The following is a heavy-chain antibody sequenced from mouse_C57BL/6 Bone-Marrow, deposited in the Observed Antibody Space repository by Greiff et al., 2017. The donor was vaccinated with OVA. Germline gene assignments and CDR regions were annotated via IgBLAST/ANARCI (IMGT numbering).Heavy chain of an antibody. D-gene: IGHD2-4*01. J-gene: IGHJ3*01. Sequence: EVMLVESGGGLVKPGGSLKLSCAASGFTFSSYAMSWVRQTPEKRLAWVATISDGGSYTYYPDNVKGRFTISRDNAKNNLYLQMSHLKSEDTAMYYCARHYDYYFAYWGQGTLVTVSA. CDR1: GFTFSSYA. CDR2: ISDGGSYT. CDR3: ARHYDYYFAY. V-gene: IGHV5-4*03.